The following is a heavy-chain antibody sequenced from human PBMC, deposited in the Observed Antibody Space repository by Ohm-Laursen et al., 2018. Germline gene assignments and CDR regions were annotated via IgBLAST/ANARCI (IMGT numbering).Heavy chain of an antibody. V-gene: IGHV4-34*09. Sequence: SQTLPLTCAVYGGSFSGYYWSWIRQPPGKGLEWIGYIYYSGSTNYNPSLKSRVTISVDTSKTQFSLNLTSVTAADTAVYFCARDRLTGGFDIWGQGTMVTVSS. CDR3: ARDRLTGGFDI. J-gene: IGHJ3*02. D-gene: IGHD3-9*01. CDR1: GGSFSGYY. CDR2: IYYSGST.